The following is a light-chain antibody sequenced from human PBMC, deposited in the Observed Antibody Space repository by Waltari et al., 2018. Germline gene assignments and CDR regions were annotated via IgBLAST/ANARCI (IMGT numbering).Light chain of an antibody. CDR2: DVT. CDR1: SSDVGVYNY. J-gene: IGLJ2*01. V-gene: IGLV2-11*01. CDR3: CSYAGP. Sequence: QSALTQPRSVSGSPGQSVAISCTGTSSDVGVYNYVSWYQQHPGKAPKLMIYDVTKRPSGVPDRFSRSKSGNTASLTISGLQADDEADYYCCSYAGPFGGGTKLTVL.